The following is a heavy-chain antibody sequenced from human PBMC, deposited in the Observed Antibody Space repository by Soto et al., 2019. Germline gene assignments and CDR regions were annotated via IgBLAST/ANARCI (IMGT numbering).Heavy chain of an antibody. CDR1: GFSFSSYW. CDR2: ISGDGRST. CDR3: ARGIPVTGTSDY. D-gene: IGHD6-19*01. J-gene: IGHJ4*02. Sequence: EVQLVESGGSLVQPGGSLRLSCAASGFSFSSYWMHWARQAPGKGLVWVSRISGDGRSTNYADSVEGRFTISRDNAKNTLYLQMNSLTVEDTAVYYCARGIPVTGTSDYWGQGTLVTVSS. V-gene: IGHV3-74*01.